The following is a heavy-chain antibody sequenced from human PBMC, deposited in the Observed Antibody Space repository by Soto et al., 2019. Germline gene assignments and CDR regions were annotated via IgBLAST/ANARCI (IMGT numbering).Heavy chain of an antibody. D-gene: IGHD3-16*01. J-gene: IGHJ2*01. CDR3: AKVAGGLGYFDL. CDR1: GFIFSDYA. V-gene: IGHV3-23*01. CDR2: ISASGGNI. Sequence: EVQLLESGGGLARPGGSLRLSCVASGFIFSDYAMTWVRQAPGKGLEWVATISASGGNIEYTDSLKGRFTISRDNSKNTLYLQLNGLTADDTGVHYCAKVAGGLGYFDLWGRGTLVTVSS.